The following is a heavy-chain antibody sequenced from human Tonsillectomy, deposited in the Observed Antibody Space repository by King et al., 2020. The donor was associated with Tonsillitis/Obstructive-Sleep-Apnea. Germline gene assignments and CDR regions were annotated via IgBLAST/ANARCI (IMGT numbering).Heavy chain of an antibody. J-gene: IGHJ6*03. D-gene: IGHD6-13*01. V-gene: IGHV4-34*01. Sequence: VQLQQWGAGLLKPSETLSLTCAVYGGSFSGYYWSWIRQPPGKGLEWIGEINHSGSTNYNPSLKSRVTIPVDTSKNQFSLKLSSVTAADTAVYYGARGRPLIAAAVAYYYYMDVWGKGTTVTVSS. CDR2: INHSGST. CDR3: ARGRPLIAAAVAYYYYMDV. CDR1: GGSFSGYY.